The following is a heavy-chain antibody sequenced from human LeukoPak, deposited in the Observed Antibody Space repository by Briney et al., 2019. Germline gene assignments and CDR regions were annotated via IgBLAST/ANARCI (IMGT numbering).Heavy chain of an antibody. CDR1: GYSFNSYW. V-gene: IGHV5-51*01. D-gene: IGHD1-26*01. Sequence: GESLKISCKGSGYSFNSYWIGWVRQMPGKGLKWMGIIYPGDSDARYSPSFQGQVTISADKSISAAYLQWSSLKASDTAMYYCARRRDLYSGSYYPFDYWGQGTLVTVSS. CDR3: ARRRDLYSGSYYPFDY. CDR2: IYPGDSDA. J-gene: IGHJ4*02.